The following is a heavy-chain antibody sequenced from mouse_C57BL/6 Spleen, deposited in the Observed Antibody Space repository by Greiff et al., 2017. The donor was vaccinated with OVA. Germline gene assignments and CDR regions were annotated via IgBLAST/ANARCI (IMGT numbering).Heavy chain of an antibody. V-gene: IGHV1-61*01. J-gene: IGHJ3*01. CDR3: AREDFYGFAY. CDR1: GYTFTSYW. CDR2: IYPSDSET. D-gene: IGHD1-1*01. Sequence: QVQLQQPGAELVRPGSSVKLSCKASGYTFTSYWMDWVKQRPGQGLEWIGNIYPSDSETHYNQKFKDKATLTVDKSSSTAYMPLSSLTSEDSAVYDCAREDFYGFAYWGQGTLVTVSA.